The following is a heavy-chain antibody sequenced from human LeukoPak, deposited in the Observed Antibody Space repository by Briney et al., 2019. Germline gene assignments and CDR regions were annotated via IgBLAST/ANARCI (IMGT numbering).Heavy chain of an antibody. V-gene: IGHV3-23*01. Sequence: GGSLRLSCAASGFTFSSYAMSWVRQAPGKGLEWVSAISGSGGSTYYADSVKGRFTISRDNSKNTLYLQMNSLRAEDTAVYYCAKDEGYIVATTGDYWGQGTLVTVSS. CDR2: ISGSGGST. J-gene: IGHJ4*02. CDR3: AKDEGYIVATTGDY. D-gene: IGHD5-12*01. CDR1: GFTFSSYA.